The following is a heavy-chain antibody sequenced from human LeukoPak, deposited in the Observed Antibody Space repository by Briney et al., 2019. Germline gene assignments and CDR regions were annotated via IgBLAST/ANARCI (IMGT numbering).Heavy chain of an antibody. Sequence: GGSLILSCASSGFTFSSYAMSWVRQAPGKGLEWVSAISGSGGSTYYEDSGKGRFTISRDNSKNPLYLQMNSLRAEDTAVYYCAKVLALAYCGGDCYWNYFDYWGQGTLVTVSS. CDR2: ISGSGGST. J-gene: IGHJ4*02. CDR3: AKVLALAYCGGDCYWNYFDY. V-gene: IGHV3-23*01. CDR1: GFTFSSYA. D-gene: IGHD2-21*02.